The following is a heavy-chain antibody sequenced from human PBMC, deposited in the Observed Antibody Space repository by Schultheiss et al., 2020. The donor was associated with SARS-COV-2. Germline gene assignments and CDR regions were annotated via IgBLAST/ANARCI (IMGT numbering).Heavy chain of an antibody. J-gene: IGHJ3*02. V-gene: IGHV4-39*07. CDR2: INHSGST. Sequence: SETLSLTCTVSGGSISSSSYYWGWIRQPPGKGLEWIGEINHSGSTNYNPSLKSRVTISVDTSKNQFSLKLSSVTAADTAVYYCAREDYSHAFDIWGQGTMVTVSS. CDR1: GGSISSSSYY. D-gene: IGHD2-15*01. CDR3: AREDYSHAFDI.